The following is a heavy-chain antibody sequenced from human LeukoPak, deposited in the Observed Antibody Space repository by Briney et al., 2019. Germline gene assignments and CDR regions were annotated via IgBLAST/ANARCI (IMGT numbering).Heavy chain of an antibody. J-gene: IGHJ5*02. Sequence: GGSLRLSCAASGFTFSRYWMTWVRQAPGKGLEWVANIKEDESEKYYVDSVKGRFTISRDNAKNSLYLQMKSLRAEDTAVYYCAREGIQLWFGGVGDWFDPWGQGTLVTVSS. D-gene: IGHD5-18*01. CDR3: AREGIQLWFGGVGDWFDP. V-gene: IGHV3-7*05. CDR2: IKEDESEK. CDR1: GFTFSRYW.